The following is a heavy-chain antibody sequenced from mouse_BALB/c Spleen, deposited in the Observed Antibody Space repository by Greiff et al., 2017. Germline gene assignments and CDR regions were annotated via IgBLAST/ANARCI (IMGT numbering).Heavy chain of an antibody. J-gene: IGHJ4*01. V-gene: IGHV1S56*01. D-gene: IGHD2-1*01. Sequence: QVQLQQSGPELVKPGASVRISCKASGYTFTSYYIHWVKQRPGQGLEWIGWIYPGNVNTKYNEKFKGKATLTADKSSSTAYMQLSSLTSEDSAVYFCASEIYYGPLYYAMDYWGQGTSVTVSS. CDR1: GYTFTSYY. CDR2: IYPGNVNT. CDR3: ASEIYYGPLYYAMDY.